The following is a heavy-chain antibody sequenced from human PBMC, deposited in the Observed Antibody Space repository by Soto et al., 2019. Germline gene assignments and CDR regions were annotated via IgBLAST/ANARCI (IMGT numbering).Heavy chain of an antibody. CDR3: AKAWGDH. D-gene: IGHD3-16*01. Sequence: SETLSLTCTVSGASISSGSYWAWIRQPPGKGPEWIASIYHGGTTFYNPSLKRRITISVDTSNNQFSLKLTSVTAEDTGLYYCAKAWGDHWGQGTLVTVSS. CDR1: GASISSGSY. V-gene: IGHV4-38-2*02. CDR2: IYHGGTT. J-gene: IGHJ4*02.